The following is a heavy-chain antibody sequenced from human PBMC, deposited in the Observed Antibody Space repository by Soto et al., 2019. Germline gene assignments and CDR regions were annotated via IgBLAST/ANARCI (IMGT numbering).Heavy chain of an antibody. CDR1: GFTFSSYW. CDR3: ARDGPNDSSGYYSDAFDI. D-gene: IGHD3-22*01. Sequence: GGSLRLSCAASGFTFSSYWMHWVRQAPGKGLVWVSRINSDGSSTSYADSMKGRFTISRDNAKNTLYLQMNSLRAEDTAVYYCARDGPNDSSGYYSDAFDIWGQGTMVTVSS. J-gene: IGHJ3*02. CDR2: INSDGSST. V-gene: IGHV3-74*01.